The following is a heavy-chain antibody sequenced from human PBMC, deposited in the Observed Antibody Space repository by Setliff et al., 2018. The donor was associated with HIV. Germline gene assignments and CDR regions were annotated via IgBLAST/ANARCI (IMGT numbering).Heavy chain of an antibody. J-gene: IGHJ4*02. D-gene: IGHD6-13*01. CDR2: IYYSGST. CDR1: DASISSHY. V-gene: IGHV4-59*11. Sequence: SETLSLTCTVSDASISSHYWSWIRQPPGKGLEWIAYIYYSGSTSYNPSLKSRVTVSIDTSKNQFSLKLNSVTAADTAVYYCARAGYNSRPYYFDYWVQGTLGTSPQ. CDR3: ARAGYNSRPYYFDY.